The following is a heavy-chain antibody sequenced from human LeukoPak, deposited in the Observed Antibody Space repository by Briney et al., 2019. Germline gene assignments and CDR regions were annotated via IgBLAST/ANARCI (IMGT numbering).Heavy chain of an antibody. V-gene: IGHV1-18*01. CDR2: ISAYNGNT. CDR3: ARVTHSNPWLLLPGDREDPSDY. CDR1: GYTFTSYG. Sequence: ASVKVSCKASGYTFTSYGISWVRQAPGQGLEWMGWISAYNGNTNYAQKLQGRVTMTTDTSTSTAYMELRSLRSEDTAVYYCARVTHSNPWLLLPGDREDPSDYWGQGTLVTVSS. J-gene: IGHJ4*02. D-gene: IGHD3-22*01.